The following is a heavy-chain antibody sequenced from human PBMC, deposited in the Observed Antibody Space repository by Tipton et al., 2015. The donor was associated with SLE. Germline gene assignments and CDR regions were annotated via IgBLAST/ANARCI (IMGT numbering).Heavy chain of an antibody. CDR1: GFTFSNYP. CDR3: AREREWGPSPFGVHKNWFDP. CDR2: ISGSGYST. J-gene: IGHJ5*02. Sequence: QLMQSGGGLVQPGGSLRLSCTASGFTFSNYPMSWVRQAPGKGLEWVSAISGSGYSTYYADSVKGRLTISRDNSKNTLFLQMNSLRAEDTAVYYCAREREWGPSPFGVHKNWFDPWGEGTLVTVSS. V-gene: IGHV3-23*01. D-gene: IGHD3-3*01.